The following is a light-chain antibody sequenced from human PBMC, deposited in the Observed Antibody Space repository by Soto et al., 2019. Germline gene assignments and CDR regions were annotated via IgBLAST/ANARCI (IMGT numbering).Light chain of an antibody. V-gene: IGKV3-15*01. CDR1: QSVSSN. CDR3: QQYNNWPPIT. J-gene: IGKJ5*01. Sequence: EIVMTQSPATLSVSPGERATLSCRASQSVSSNLAWYQQKPGQAPRLLIYGASTRATGIPARFSGSGSGPEFALTVSSLQAEDFAVYYCQQYNNWPPITFGQGTRLAIK. CDR2: GAS.